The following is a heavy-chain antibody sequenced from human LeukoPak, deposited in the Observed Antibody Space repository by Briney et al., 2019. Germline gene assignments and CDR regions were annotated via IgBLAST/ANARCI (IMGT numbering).Heavy chain of an antibody. CDR1: GFSFSRFA. Sequence: TGGSLRLSCAASGFSFSRFAMGWVRQAPGEGLEWVSTINENGGRTYYADSVKGRFTMSRDNSRSTLYLQMNSLRAEDTAVYYCAKEGRPNSGGGFFDYWGQGTRVAVSS. CDR3: AKEGRPNSGGGFFDY. J-gene: IGHJ4*02. CDR2: INENGGRT. V-gene: IGHV3-23*01. D-gene: IGHD5-12*01.